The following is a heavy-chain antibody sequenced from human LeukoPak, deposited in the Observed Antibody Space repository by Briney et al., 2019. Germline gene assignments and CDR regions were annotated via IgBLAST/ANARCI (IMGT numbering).Heavy chain of an antibody. CDR2: INHGGST. CDR3: ARVGGH. Sequence: SETLSLTCAVSGGSFSGHYWNWIRQPPGKGLEWIGEINHGGSTNYNPSLKSRVTISVDTSQNQFSLRLSSVTAADTAVYYCARVGGHWGQGTLVTVSS. J-gene: IGHJ4*02. V-gene: IGHV4-34*01. D-gene: IGHD3-10*01. CDR1: GGSFSGHY.